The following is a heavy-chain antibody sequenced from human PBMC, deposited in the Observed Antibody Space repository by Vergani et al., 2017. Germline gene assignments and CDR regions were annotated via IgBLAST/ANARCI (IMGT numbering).Heavy chain of an antibody. CDR1: GFTFSSYA. J-gene: IGHJ3*01. CDR3: ARDRKVTMIVVVN. Sequence: QVQLVESGGGVVQPGRSLRLSCAASGFTFSSYAMHWVRQAPGKRLEWVAVISYDGSNKYYADSVKGRFTISRDNSKNTLYLQMNSLRAEDTAVYYCARDRKVTMIVVVNWGQGTMVTVSS. V-gene: IGHV3-30-3*01. CDR2: ISYDGSNK. D-gene: IGHD3-22*01.